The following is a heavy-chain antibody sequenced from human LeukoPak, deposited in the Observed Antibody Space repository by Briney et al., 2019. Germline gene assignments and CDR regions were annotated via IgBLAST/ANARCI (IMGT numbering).Heavy chain of an antibody. D-gene: IGHD6-6*01. Sequence: KPSETLSLTSSVYGGTISSNYWSWIRQPAGQGLEWIGRIYTSGRTNYNPSLKSRVTMSEDTSKNQFSLKLSSVTAADAAVYYCARDCKETPYSSSRVAYYYYYMDVWGKGTTVTVSS. CDR1: GGTISSNY. V-gene: IGHV4-4*07. CDR3: ARDCKETPYSSSRVAYYYYYMDV. CDR2: IYTSGRT. J-gene: IGHJ6*03.